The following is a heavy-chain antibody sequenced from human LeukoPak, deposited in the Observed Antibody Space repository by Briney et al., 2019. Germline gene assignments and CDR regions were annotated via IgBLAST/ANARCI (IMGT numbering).Heavy chain of an antibody. V-gene: IGHV4-59*08. CDR1: GFTFSDYY. CDR2: IYYSGST. J-gene: IGHJ4*02. D-gene: IGHD3-16*02. CDR3: ARSIWGSYRKFDY. Sequence: PGGSLRLSCAASGFTFSDYYMSWIRQPPGKGLEWIGYIYYSGSTNYNPSLKSRVTISVDTSKNQFSLKLSSVTAADTAVYYCARSIWGSYRKFDYWGQGTLVTVSS.